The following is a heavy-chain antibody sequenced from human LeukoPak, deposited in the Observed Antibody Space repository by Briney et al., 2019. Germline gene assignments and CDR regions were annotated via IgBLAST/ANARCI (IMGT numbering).Heavy chain of an antibody. CDR3: AKDDRGLRYFDWLSH. V-gene: IGHV3-48*01. CDR1: GFDFITYS. CDR2: ISISSSTI. D-gene: IGHD3-9*01. Sequence: GGSLRLSCAASGFDFITYSMNWVRQAPGKGLEWISYISISSSTIYYADSVKGRFTVSRDNAKTSLYLQMNSLRAEDTAVYYCAKDDRGLRYFDWLSHWGQGTLVTVSS. J-gene: IGHJ4*02.